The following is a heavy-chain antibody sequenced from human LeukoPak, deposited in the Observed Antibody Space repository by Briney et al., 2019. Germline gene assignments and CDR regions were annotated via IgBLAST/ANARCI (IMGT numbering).Heavy chain of an antibody. V-gene: IGHV1-2*02. CDR3: ARGYYDSSGYYDY. J-gene: IGHJ4*02. D-gene: IGHD3-22*01. CDR2: ISPNSGGT. Sequence: ASVKVSCKASGYTFTGYYMHWVRQAPGQGLEWMGWISPNSGGTNYAQKFQGRVTMTRDTSISTAYMELSRLRSDDTAVYYCARGYYDSSGYYDYWGQGTLVTVSS. CDR1: GYTFTGYY.